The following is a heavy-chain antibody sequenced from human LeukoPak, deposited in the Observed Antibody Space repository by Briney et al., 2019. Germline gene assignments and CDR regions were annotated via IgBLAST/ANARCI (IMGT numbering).Heavy chain of an antibody. V-gene: IGHV1-3*01. D-gene: IGHD1-26*01. Sequence: ASVKVSCTASGYTFTSFAMHWVRQAPGQRLEWMGWINPGNGNTKYSQKSQGRVTITRNTSASTAFMELSSLRSEDTAVYYCARDRGWELRHFDYWGQGTLVTVSS. CDR1: GYTFTSFA. CDR3: ARDRGWELRHFDY. CDR2: INPGNGNT. J-gene: IGHJ4*02.